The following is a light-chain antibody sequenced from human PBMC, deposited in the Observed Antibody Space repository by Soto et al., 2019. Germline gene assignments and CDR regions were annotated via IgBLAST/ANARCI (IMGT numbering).Light chain of an antibody. V-gene: IGKV1-5*03. CDR1: QYINTW. CDR3: QQYQGFPFT. CDR2: SSS. Sequence: DIQMTQSPSTLSASVGDRVIITCRDSQYINTWLAWYQQKPGRALKLLIYSSSSLESGVPSRFSGSGSGSEFTLTISSLQSDDFATYYCQQYQGFPFTFGQGTKLEI. J-gene: IGKJ2*01.